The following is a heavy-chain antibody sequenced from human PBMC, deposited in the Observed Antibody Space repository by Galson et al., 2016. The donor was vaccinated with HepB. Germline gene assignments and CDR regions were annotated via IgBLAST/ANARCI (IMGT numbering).Heavy chain of an antibody. D-gene: IGHD3-22*01. CDR3: ARVAGITMTVHFDY. Sequence: SLRLSCAASGFTFSDYAMSWFRQAPGKGLEWVALISYDGSNKFYAESVKGRFTISRDNSKNTLYLQMNSLRAEDTAEYYCARVAGITMTVHFDYWGQGTLVTVSS. V-gene: IGHV3-30*04. CDR2: ISYDGSNK. CDR1: GFTFSDYA. J-gene: IGHJ4*02.